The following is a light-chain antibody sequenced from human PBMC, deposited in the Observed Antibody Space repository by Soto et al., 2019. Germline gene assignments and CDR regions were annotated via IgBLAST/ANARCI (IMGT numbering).Light chain of an antibody. J-gene: IGLJ2*01. CDR1: SSDVGGYNY. Sequence: QSALTQPPSASGSPGQSVTISCTGTSSDVGGYNYVSWYQQHPGKAPKLIIYEVSKRPSGVPDRFSGSKSGNTASLTVSGLQAEDEADYYCSSYAGSNIYAIFGGGTKLTVL. V-gene: IGLV2-8*01. CDR3: SSYAGSNIYAI. CDR2: EVS.